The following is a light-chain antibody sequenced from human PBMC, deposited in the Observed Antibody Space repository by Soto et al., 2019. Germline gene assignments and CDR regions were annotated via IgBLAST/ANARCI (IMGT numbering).Light chain of an antibody. CDR3: HQYGRSPMFT. V-gene: IGKV3-20*01. CDR2: GAS. J-gene: IGKJ2*01. Sequence: EIVLTQSPGTLSSSPGERATLSCRASQSVSSNYLAWYQQKPGQAPRLLIYGASRGAAGIPDRFSGSGSGADFTLTIIRLEPEDFAVYFCHQYGRSPMFTFGQGTKLEIK. CDR1: QSVSSNY.